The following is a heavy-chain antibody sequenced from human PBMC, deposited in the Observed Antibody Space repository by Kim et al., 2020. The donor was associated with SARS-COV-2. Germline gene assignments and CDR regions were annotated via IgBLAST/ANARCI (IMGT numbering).Heavy chain of an antibody. CDR1: GFTFSSYS. CDR2: ISSSSSYI. J-gene: IGHJ2*01. V-gene: IGHV3-21*01. CDR3: ARVPGIAAAPGWYFDL. Sequence: GGSLRLSCAASGFTFSSYSMNWVRQAPGKGLEWVSSISSSSSYIYYADSVKGRFTISRDNAKNSLYLQMNSLRAEDTAVYYCARVPGIAAAPGWYFDLWGRGTLVTVSS. D-gene: IGHD6-13*01.